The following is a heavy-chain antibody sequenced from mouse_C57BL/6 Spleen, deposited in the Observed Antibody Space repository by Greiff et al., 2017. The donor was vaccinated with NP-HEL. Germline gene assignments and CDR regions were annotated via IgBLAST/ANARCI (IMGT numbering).Heavy chain of an antibody. CDR2: IDPNSGGT. D-gene: IGHD2-5*01. V-gene: IGHV1-72*01. CDR3: ARRDYSNYDWFAY. J-gene: IGHJ3*01. Sequence: QVQLKQPGAELVKPGASVKLSCKASGYTFTSYWMHWVKQRPGRGLEWIGRIDPNSGGTKYNEKFKSKATLTVDKPSSTAYMQLSSLTSEDSAVYYCARRDYSNYDWFAYWGQGTLVTVSA. CDR1: GYTFTSYW.